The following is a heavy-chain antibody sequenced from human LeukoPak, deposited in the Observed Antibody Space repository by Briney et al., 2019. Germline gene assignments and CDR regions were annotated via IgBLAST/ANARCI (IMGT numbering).Heavy chain of an antibody. Sequence: ASVKVSCKASGYTFTSYGISWVRQAPGQGLEWMGWISAYNGNTNYAQKLQGRVTMTTDTSTSTAYMELRSLRSEDTAVYYCARGASGSYGGMDFDYWGQGTLVTVSS. CDR3: ARGASGSYGGMDFDY. CDR1: GYTFTSYG. J-gene: IGHJ4*02. V-gene: IGHV1-18*01. D-gene: IGHD1-26*01. CDR2: ISAYNGNT.